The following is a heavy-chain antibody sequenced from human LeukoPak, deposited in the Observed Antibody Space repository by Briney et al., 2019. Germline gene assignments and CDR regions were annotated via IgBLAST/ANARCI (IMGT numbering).Heavy chain of an antibody. J-gene: IGHJ6*02. D-gene: IGHD2-15*01. V-gene: IGHV3-33*01. CDR3: AMEGYCSGGSCYSNTFSYYYYGMDV. CDR2: IWHDGSNK. CDR1: GFTFSSYG. Sequence: PGRSLRLSCAASGFTFSSYGMHWVRQAPGKGLEWVAVIWHDGSNKYYADSVKGRFTISRDNSKNSLYLQMNSLRDEGTAVYYCAMEGYCSGGSCYSNTFSYYYYGMDVWGQGTTVTVCS.